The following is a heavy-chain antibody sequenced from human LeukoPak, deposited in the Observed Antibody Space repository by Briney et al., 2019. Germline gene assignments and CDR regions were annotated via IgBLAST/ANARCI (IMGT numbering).Heavy chain of an antibody. CDR1: GFTFSSYA. Sequence: GGSLRLSCAASGFTFSSYAMHWVRQAPGKGLEWVAVISYDGSNKYYADSVKGRFTISRDNSKNTLYLQMNSLRAEDTAVYYCAREGKSRHSGGFAPWGQGTLVTVSS. V-gene: IGHV3-30-3*01. D-gene: IGHD5-12*01. CDR3: AREGKSRHSGGFAP. J-gene: IGHJ5*02. CDR2: ISYDGSNK.